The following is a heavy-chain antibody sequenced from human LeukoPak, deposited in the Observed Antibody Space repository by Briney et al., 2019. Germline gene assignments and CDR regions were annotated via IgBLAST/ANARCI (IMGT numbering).Heavy chain of an antibody. V-gene: IGHV3-11*01. Sequence: PGGSLRLSCAAFGFTFRDYFMSWIRQAPGKGLEWVAYTNTAGNTIYYADSMKGRFTISRDNAKNSLYLQMNTLRAEDTAVYYCARATYDSSAVDAFDIWGQGTMVTVSP. CDR2: TNTAGNTI. CDR1: GFTFRDYF. J-gene: IGHJ3*02. CDR3: ARATYDSSAVDAFDI. D-gene: IGHD3-22*01.